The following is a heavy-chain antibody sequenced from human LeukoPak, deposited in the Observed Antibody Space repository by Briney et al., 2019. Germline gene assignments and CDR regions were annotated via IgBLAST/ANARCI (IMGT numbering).Heavy chain of an antibody. J-gene: IGHJ4*02. CDR2: INHSGST. CDR1: GGSFSGYY. Sequence: SETLSLTCAVYGGSFSGYYWSWIRQPPGKGLEWIGEINHSGSTNYNPSLESRVTISVDTSKNQFSLKLSSVTAADTAVYYCARERRGYSNGPYFDYWGQGTLVTVSS. D-gene: IGHD5-18*01. V-gene: IGHV4-34*01. CDR3: ARERRGYSNGPYFDY.